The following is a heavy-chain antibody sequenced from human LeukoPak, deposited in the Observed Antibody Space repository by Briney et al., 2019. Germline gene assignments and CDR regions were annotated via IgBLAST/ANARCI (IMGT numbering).Heavy chain of an antibody. Sequence: GGTLRLSCATSGFTVSSKYMSWIRQAPGKGLEWVAVVRKVGTTVYIDSVKGRFTISRDTSKNTLNLQMNSLRAEDTAVYYCAREGEKGDGYNRGFDYWGQGTLVTVSS. CDR1: GFTVSSKY. V-gene: IGHV3-53*01. J-gene: IGHJ4*02. CDR3: AREGEKGDGYNRGFDY. CDR2: VRKVGTT. D-gene: IGHD5-24*01.